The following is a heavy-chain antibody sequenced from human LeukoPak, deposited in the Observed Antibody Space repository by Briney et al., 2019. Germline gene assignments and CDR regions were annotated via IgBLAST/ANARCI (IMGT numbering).Heavy chain of an antibody. CDR2: ISRCECST. Sequence: PDGPLPLSCEASRFSFSNYAMSWVRPTPGKGLEWVSLISRCECSTYSKDSSKCRYNISRDNSKNTLYVQMNNLHVDDTAVYYCARDARNYNYYYDRSAYYDYWGQGMLIIGSS. V-gene: IGHV3-23*01. CDR1: RFSFSNYA. D-gene: IGHD3-22*01. CDR3: ARDARNYNYYYDRSAYYDY. J-gene: IGHJ4*01.